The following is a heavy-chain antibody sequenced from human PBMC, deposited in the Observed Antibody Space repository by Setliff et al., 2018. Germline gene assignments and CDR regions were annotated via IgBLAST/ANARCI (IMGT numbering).Heavy chain of an antibody. V-gene: IGHV1-69*13. J-gene: IGHJ4*02. D-gene: IGHD3-22*01. Sequence: GASVKVSCKASGGTFSTYALSWVRQAPGQGLEWMGGIIPLLETAKYAQKFQGRVTITADESTRTAYMEMSSLGSEDTAIFYCARDTRDRYDSSGHYLSLDYWGQGTLVTVSS. CDR1: GGTFSTYA. CDR3: ARDTRDRYDSSGHYLSLDY. CDR2: IIPLLETA.